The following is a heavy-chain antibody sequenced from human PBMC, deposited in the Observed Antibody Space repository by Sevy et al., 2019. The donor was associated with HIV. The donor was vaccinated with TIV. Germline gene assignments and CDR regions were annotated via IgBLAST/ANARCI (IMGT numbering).Heavy chain of an antibody. CDR1: GFTFSSYA. J-gene: IGHJ6*02. CDR3: AREVPLPLSSRWRQGLGYYYGMDV. D-gene: IGHD6-13*01. CDR2: ISYDGSNK. V-gene: IGHV3-30-3*01. Sequence: GGSLRLSCAASGFTFSSYAMHWVRQAPGMGLEWVAVISYDGSNKYYADSVKGRFTISRDNSKNTLYLQMNSLRAEDTAVYYCAREVPLPLSSRWRQGLGYYYGMDVWGQRTTVTVSS.